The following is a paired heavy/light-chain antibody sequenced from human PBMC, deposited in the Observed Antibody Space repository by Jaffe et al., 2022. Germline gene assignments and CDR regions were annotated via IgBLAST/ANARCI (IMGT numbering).Heavy chain of an antibody. J-gene: IGHJ4*02. D-gene: IGHD1-7*01. CDR1: GFAISDYY. CDR2: IYSGGSTT. CDR3: ARDLKGRTGATELDC. V-gene: IGHV3-11*01. Sequence: QVQLVESGGGLVKPGGSLRLSCAASGFAISDYYMSWIRQAPGKGLEWVSVIYSGGSTTYADSVKGRFTISRDNTKNSLYLQMNGLSAEDTGVYYCARDLKGRTGATELDCWGQGTLVTVSS.
Light chain of an antibody. J-gene: IGLJ2*01. V-gene: IGLV2-14*01. Sequence: QSALTQPASVSGSPGQSITISCTGTSSDVGAYNYVAWYQQHPGKAPKLMIYDVTNRPSGVSNRFSGSKSGSTASLTISGLQAEDEANYYCSSFTGSYTLYMVFGGGTKLTVL. CDR3: SSFTGSYTLYMV. CDR1: SSDVGAYNY. CDR2: DVT.